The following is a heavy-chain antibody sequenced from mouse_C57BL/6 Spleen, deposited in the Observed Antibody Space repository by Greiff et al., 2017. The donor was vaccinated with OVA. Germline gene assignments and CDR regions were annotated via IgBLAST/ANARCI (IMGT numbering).Heavy chain of an antibody. D-gene: IGHD1-1*02. V-gene: IGHV1-52*01. CDR3: ARSAGYGGNYDY. J-gene: IGHJ2*01. Sequence: VQLQQPGAELVRPGSSVKLSCKASGYTFTSSWLPFFPPLPLQVLSWIGNIDPSDSETHYNQKFKDKATLTVDKSSSTAYMQLSSLTSEDSAVYYCARSAGYGGNYDYWGQGTTLTVSS. CDR1: GYTFTSSW. CDR2: IDPSDSET.